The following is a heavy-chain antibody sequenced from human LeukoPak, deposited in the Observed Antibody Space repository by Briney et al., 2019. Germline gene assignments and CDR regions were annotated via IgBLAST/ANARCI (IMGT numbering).Heavy chain of an antibody. Sequence: GASVKVSCKASGYTFTSYGISWVRQAPGQGLEWMGWISIYNGNTNYAQTLQGRVTITRDNSISTAYMELNSLTSEDTAAYYCARAISDSTGYYAYYFDSWGQGTLVTVSS. CDR3: ARAISDSTGYYAYYFDS. CDR1: GYTFTSYG. CDR2: ISIYNGNT. D-gene: IGHD3-22*01. V-gene: IGHV1-18*01. J-gene: IGHJ4*02.